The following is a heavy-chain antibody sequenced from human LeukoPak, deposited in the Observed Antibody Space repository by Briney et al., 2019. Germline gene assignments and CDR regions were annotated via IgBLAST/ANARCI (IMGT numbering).Heavy chain of an antibody. CDR3: ARDLVTVTKGFDI. Sequence: PSETLSLTCAVSGDSFSSHYWTWIRQSPGTGLEWIGYISHIGRTNFNPSLKSRVTISIDTSKNQFSLKLRSVTAADTAVYYCARDLVTVTKGFDIWGQGTMVSVSS. CDR2: ISHIGRT. D-gene: IGHD4-17*01. CDR1: GDSFSSHY. J-gene: IGHJ3*02. V-gene: IGHV4-59*11.